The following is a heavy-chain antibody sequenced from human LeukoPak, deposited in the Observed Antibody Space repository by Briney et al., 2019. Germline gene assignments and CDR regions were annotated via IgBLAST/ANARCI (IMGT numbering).Heavy chain of an antibody. CDR2: FIIYICYI. D-gene: IGHD6-6*01. CDR1: GFTFSRYS. CDR3: ARDQKYSSSFDY. J-gene: IGHJ4*02. V-gene: IGHV3-21*01. Sequence: GGSLRLSCAASGFTFSRYSMKWVRQAPGKGVEWVSSFIIYICYIYYADSVYPLFTISRDYPNNSLYLQMNSLRAEYTAVYYCARDQKYSSSFDYLGQGTLVTVSS.